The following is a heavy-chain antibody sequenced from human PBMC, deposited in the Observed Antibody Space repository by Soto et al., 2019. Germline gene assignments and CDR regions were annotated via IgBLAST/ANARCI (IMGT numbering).Heavy chain of an antibody. J-gene: IGHJ4*02. CDR2: IYYSGST. Sequence: SETLSLTCTVSGCSISSGGYYWSWIRQHPGKGLEWIGYIYYSGSTYYNPSLKSRVTISVDTSKNQFSLKLSSVTAADTAVYYCARRYGSSFDYWGQGTLVTVS. V-gene: IGHV4-31*03. D-gene: IGHD6-13*01. CDR1: GCSISSGGYY. CDR3: ARRYGSSFDY.